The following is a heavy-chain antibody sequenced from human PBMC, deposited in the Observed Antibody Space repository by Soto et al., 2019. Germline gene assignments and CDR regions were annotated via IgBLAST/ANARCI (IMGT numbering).Heavy chain of an antibody. V-gene: IGHV1-46*01. Sequence: QVQLVQSGAEVKKPGASVKVSCKASGFTFTNYFFHWVRQAPRQGLEWMGIISPYDGSTNYVQRLQGRVTMTSDKSTSTVYIGLRSLRSEDTAVYYGARGDGRGSSGFYYYCGVDVGGHWTTVTVSS. CDR3: ARGDGRGSSGFYYYCGVDV. CDR1: GFTFTNYF. D-gene: IGHD6-25*01. CDR2: ISPYDGST. J-gene: IGHJ6*02.